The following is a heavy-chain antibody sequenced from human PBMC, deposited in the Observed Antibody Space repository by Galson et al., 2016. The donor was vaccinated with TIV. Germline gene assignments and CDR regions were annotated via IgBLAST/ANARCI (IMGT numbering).Heavy chain of an antibody. Sequence: SGGTFRNDPINWVRQAPGQGLEWMGGILPTSGTTNYAQRFQGRVSITTDESTSTVYMELSSLTSDDTAVYYCARDIPCGGTCYFFDDWGQGTLVAVSS. J-gene: IGHJ4*02. CDR3: ARDIPCGGTCYFFDD. D-gene: IGHD3-16*01. V-gene: IGHV1-69*05. CDR1: GGTFRNDP. CDR2: ILPTSGTT.